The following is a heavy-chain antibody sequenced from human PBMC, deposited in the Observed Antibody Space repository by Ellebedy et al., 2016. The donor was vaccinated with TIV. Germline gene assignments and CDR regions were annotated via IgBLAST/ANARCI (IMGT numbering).Heavy chain of an antibody. CDR3: ARLYYGMDV. J-gene: IGHJ6*02. CDR2: ISGSGYST. CDR1: GFTFSSYA. V-gene: IGHV3-23*01. D-gene: IGHD3-16*01. Sequence: GGSLRLXXAASGFTFSSYAMNWVRQAPGKGLEWVSAISGSGYSTYYADSVKGRFTISRDNSKNTLYLQMNSLRAEDTAVYYCARLYYGMDVWGQGTTVAVS.